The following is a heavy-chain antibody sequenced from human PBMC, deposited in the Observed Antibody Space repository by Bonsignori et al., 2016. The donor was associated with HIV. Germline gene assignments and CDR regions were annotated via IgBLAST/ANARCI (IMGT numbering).Heavy chain of an antibody. CDR2: IHRDGVT. CDR3: TRGSEIIWLQFY. J-gene: IGHJ4*02. V-gene: IGHV4-34*02. CDR1: GGSFSGHY. Sequence: QVQLQQWGPGLLKPSETLSLSCAVKGGSFSGHYSSWIRQSPGKGLERIGHIHRDGVTTYNASLKSRVTMSIDTSKNQFSLKLNSVTAADTGVYYCTRGSEIIWLQFYWGQGSLVTVSS. D-gene: IGHD5-24*01.